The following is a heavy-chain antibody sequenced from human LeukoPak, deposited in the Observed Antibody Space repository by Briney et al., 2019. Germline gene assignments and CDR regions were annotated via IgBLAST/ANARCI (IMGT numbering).Heavy chain of an antibody. CDR1: GGSISSYY. CDR3: ARHDYGDYAFDY. CDR2: IYTSGST. D-gene: IGHD4-17*01. Sequence: SETLSLTCTVSGGSISSYYWSWIRQPPGKGLEWIGYIYTSGSTNYNPSLKSRVTISVDTSKNQFSLKLSSVTAADTAVHYCARHDYGDYAFDYWGQGTLVTVSS. J-gene: IGHJ4*02. V-gene: IGHV4-4*09.